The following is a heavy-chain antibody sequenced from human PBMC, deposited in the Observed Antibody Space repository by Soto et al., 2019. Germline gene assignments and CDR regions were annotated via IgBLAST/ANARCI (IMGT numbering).Heavy chain of an antibody. CDR2: IHYSGST. V-gene: IGHV4-59*08. J-gene: IGHJ4*02. CDR1: GGSMSSYY. CDR3: TRLKGDGYNDY. Sequence: PSETLSLTCTVSGGSMSSYYWSWIRQPPGKGLEWIGYIHYSGSTNYNPSLESRVTISVDTSKNQFSLKLSSVTAADTAVYYCTRLKGDGYNDYWGQGTLVTVS. D-gene: IGHD5-12*01.